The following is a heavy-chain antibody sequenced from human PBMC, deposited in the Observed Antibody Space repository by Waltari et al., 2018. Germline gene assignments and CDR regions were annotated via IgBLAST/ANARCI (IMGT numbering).Heavy chain of an antibody. D-gene: IGHD5-12*01. CDR1: GFTFSSYA. Sequence: EVQLLESGGGLVQPGGSLRLSCAASGFTFSSYAMSWVHQAPGKGLEGVSAISGSGGSTSYADAVKGRFTISRDNSKNTLYLQMNSLRAEDTAVYYCGTATFYYYYGMDVWGQGTTVTVSS. J-gene: IGHJ6*02. CDR2: ISGSGGST. CDR3: GTATFYYYYGMDV. V-gene: IGHV3-23*01.